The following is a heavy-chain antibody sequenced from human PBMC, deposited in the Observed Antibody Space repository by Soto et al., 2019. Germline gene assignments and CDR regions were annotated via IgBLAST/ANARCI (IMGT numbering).Heavy chain of an antibody. D-gene: IGHD3-16*01. CDR1: GYTFATYY. V-gene: IGHV1-46*01. J-gene: IGHJ6*02. CDR2: TNPSGGTT. CDR3: ARDVLGGYYGMDV. Sequence: ASVKVSCKASGYTFATYYMHWVRQAPGQGLEWMGITNPSGGTTGFAQKLQGRVTMTRDTSTSTVYMELSSLRSEDTAVYYCARDVLGGYYGMDVWGQGTTVTVSS.